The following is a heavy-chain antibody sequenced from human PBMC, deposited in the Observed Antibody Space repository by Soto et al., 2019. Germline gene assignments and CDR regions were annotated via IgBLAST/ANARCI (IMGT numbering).Heavy chain of an antibody. D-gene: IGHD1-26*01. J-gene: IGHJ6*02. CDR2: ISPSGDYA. CDR3: VKATSGGLLYYGMEV. V-gene: IGHV3-23*01. CDR1: GFTFSTIA. Sequence: EVQLLESGGGFEQPGGSLRLSCAASGFTFSTIAMAWVRQAPGKGLEWVSSISPSGDYAYFADSVKGRFTMSRDNSKNTVYLQLDSLRVEDTATYHCVKATSGGLLYYGMEVWGQGTTVTVSS.